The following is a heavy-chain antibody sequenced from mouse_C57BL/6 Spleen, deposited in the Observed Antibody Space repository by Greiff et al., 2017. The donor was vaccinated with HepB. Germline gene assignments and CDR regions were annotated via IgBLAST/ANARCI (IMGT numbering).Heavy chain of an antibody. CDR3: ASSFSVYYFDY. CDR2: IYPGDGDT. V-gene: IGHV1-82*01. CDR1: GYAFSSSW. J-gene: IGHJ2*01. Sequence: QVQLKQSGPELVKPGASVKISCKASGYAFSSSWMNWVKQRPGKGLEWIGRIYPGDGDTNYNGKFKGKATLTADKSSSTAYMQLSSLTSEDSAVYFCASSFSVYYFDYWGQGTTLTVSS.